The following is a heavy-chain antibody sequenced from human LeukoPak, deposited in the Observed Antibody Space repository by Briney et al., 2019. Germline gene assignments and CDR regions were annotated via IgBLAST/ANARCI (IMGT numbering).Heavy chain of an antibody. Sequence: SVKVSCKASGGTFSSYAISWVRQAPGQGLEWMGRIIPILGIATYAQKFQGRVTITADKSTSTAYMELSSLRSEDTAVYYCARDKYQYSSSWYLLDYWGQGTLVTVSS. J-gene: IGHJ4*02. D-gene: IGHD6-13*01. V-gene: IGHV1-69*04. CDR1: GGTFSSYA. CDR3: ARDKYQYSSSWYLLDY. CDR2: IIPILGIA.